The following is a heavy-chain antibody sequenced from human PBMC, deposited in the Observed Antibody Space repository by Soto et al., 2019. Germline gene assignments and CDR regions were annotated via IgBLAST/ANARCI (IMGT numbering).Heavy chain of an antibody. CDR3: ARFSLGIAAAGEATYYFDY. Sequence: PETLSLTCTVSGGSVSSGTYYWNWLRQPPGKGLECSGNIYYSKSNGNVASLKSRVTITVYTSKNRLSSKLRAVYAADTAVYYCARFSLGIAAAGEATYYFDYWGQGTLVTVSS. J-gene: IGHJ4*02. V-gene: IGHV4-61*01. D-gene: IGHD6-13*01. CDR2: IYYSKSN. CDR1: GGSVSSGTYY.